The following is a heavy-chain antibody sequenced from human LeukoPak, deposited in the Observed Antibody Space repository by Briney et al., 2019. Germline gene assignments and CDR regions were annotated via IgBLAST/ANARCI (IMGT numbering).Heavy chain of an antibody. D-gene: IGHD6-13*01. CDR1: GYSFTSYW. J-gene: IGHJ4*02. Sequence: GESLKISCKGSGYSFTSYWIGWVRQMPGKGLEWMGIIYPGDSDTRYSPSFQGQVTISADKSISTAYLQWSSLEASDTAMYYCARPGSAAAGTGGVDYWGQGTLVTVSS. CDR3: ARPGSAAAGTGGVDY. CDR2: IYPGDSDT. V-gene: IGHV5-51*01.